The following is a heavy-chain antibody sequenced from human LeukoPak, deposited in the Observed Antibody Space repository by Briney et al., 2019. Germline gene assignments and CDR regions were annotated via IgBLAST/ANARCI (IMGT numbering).Heavy chain of an antibody. CDR1: GYTFTSYG. V-gene: IGHV1-18*01. J-gene: IGHJ4*02. CDR3: ARDTSRISKLIQLWLIDY. Sequence: GASVKVSCKASGYTFTSYGISWVRQAPGQGLEWMGWISAYNGNTNYAQKLQGRVTMTTDTSTSTAYMGLRSLRSDDTAVYYCARDTSRISKLIQLWLIDYWGQGTLVTVSS. CDR2: ISAYNGNT. D-gene: IGHD5-18*01.